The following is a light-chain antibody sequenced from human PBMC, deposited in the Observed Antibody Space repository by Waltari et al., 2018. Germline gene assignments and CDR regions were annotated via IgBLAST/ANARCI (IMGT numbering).Light chain of an antibody. Sequence: QLVLTQSPSASASLGASVKLTCTLSIGHSNYAIAWHQQLPEKGPRCLMKLNSDGSHNKGDGVPDRFSGSSSGAERYLTISSLQSEDEADYYCQTWGTGIVIFGGGTRLTVL. CDR3: QTWGTGIVI. V-gene: IGLV4-69*01. CDR2: LNSDGSH. J-gene: IGLJ2*01. CDR1: IGHSNYA.